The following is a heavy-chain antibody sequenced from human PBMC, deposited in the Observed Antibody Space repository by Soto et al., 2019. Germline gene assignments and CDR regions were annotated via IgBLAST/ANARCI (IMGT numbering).Heavy chain of an antibody. CDR1: GYTFTSYG. CDR2: TSAYNGNT. D-gene: IGHD6-19*01. V-gene: IGHV1-18*04. J-gene: IGHJ4*02. CDR3: AGVQWLATGPTFTFDY. Sequence: QVQLVQSGAEVKKPGASVKVSCKSSGYTFTSYGISWVRQAPGQGLEWMGWTSAYNGNTNYAQKLQGRVTMNTDTATRTAYMELRSLRSDDTAVHYCAGVQWLATGPTFTFDYGGKGTLVTVSS.